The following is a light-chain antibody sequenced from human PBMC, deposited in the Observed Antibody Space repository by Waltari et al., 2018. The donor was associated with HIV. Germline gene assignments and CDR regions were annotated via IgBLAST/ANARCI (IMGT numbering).Light chain of an antibody. V-gene: IGLV1-44*01. CDR1: TPNIGCSK. CDR3: STWDERLNGVV. Sequence: QSVLTQLPSASGAPGRRVTISGSVRTPNIGCSKVNWYQQSSRAAPKLLIYADAQRPSGVPDRFSGSKSGTSASLVISGLQSEDEADYYCSTWDERLNGVVFGGGTRLTVV. J-gene: IGLJ2*01. CDR2: ADA.